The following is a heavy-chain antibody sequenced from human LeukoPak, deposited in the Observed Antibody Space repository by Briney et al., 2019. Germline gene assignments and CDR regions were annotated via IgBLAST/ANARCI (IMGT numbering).Heavy chain of an antibody. V-gene: IGHV1-18*01. CDR2: ISAYNGNT. CDR1: GYTFTSYG. D-gene: IGHD6-13*01. Sequence: ASVKVSCKASGYTFTSYGISWVRQAPGQGLEWMGWISAYNGNTNYAQKLQGRVTTTTDTSTSTAYMELRSLRSDDTAVYYCASAFLPTIAAAPYYGMDVWGQGTTVTVSS. CDR3: ASAFLPTIAAAPYYGMDV. J-gene: IGHJ6*02.